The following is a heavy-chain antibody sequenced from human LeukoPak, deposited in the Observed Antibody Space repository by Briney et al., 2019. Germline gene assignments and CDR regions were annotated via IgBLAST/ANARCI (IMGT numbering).Heavy chain of an antibody. CDR1: GYTFTSYY. J-gene: IGHJ6*02. CDR2: INPSGSST. Sequence: ASVKVSCKASGYTFTSYYMHWVRQAPGQGLEGMGIINPSGSSTSYAQKFQGRVTMTRDTSTSTVYMELSSLRSENTAVYYCARVANSDYYYGIDVWGQGTTVTVSS. CDR3: ARVANSDYYYGIDV. V-gene: IGHV1-46*01. D-gene: IGHD1/OR15-1a*01.